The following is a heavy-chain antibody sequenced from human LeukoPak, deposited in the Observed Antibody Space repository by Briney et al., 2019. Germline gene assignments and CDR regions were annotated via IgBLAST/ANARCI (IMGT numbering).Heavy chain of an antibody. CDR2: VSPNNGNT. Sequence: ASAKVSCKASGYTFISYGISWVRQAPGQGLEWMGRVSPNNGNTNDAQKFEGRVTMTTDTSTSTAYMELRSLRSDDTAMYYCARLYTNYFDSWGQGTLVTVSS. J-gene: IGHJ4*02. CDR1: GYTFISYG. V-gene: IGHV1-18*04. D-gene: IGHD2-2*02. CDR3: ARLYTNYFDS.